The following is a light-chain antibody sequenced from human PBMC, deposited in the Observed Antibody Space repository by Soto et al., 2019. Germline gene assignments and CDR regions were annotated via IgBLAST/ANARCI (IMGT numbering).Light chain of an antibody. CDR1: SSDVGGYYY. Sequence: QSVLTQPPSASGSPGQSVTISCTGTSSDVGGYYYVSWYQQHPDKAPKLLLYEVIKRPSGVPNRFSGSKSGNTASLTVSGLQAEDEADYYCSSYAGSSNFVVVGGGTKLTVL. V-gene: IGLV2-8*01. CDR2: EVI. CDR3: SSYAGSSNFVV. J-gene: IGLJ2*01.